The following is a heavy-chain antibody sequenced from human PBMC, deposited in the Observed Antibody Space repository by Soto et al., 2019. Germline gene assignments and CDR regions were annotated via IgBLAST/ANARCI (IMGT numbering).Heavy chain of an antibody. CDR2: INTYNGNT. D-gene: IGHD3-16*01. CDR1: GDSFTRYC. CDR3: AMVDVYVTPSPQDV. Sequence: ASVKVSCKASGDSFTRYCIAWARQAPGQGLEWMGWINTYNGNTNYAQNLQGRVTLTTDTSTSTAYMELTSLRSNDTAIYYCAMVDVYVTPSPQDVWGQGTTVTVS. V-gene: IGHV1-18*01. J-gene: IGHJ6*02.